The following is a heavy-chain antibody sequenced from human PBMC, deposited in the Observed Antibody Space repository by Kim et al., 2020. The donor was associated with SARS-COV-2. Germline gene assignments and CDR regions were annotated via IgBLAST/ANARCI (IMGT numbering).Heavy chain of an antibody. CDR3: GVEVVTTVSYYGMDV. CDR1: GGTFSSYA. J-gene: IGHJ6*02. V-gene: IGHV1-69*13. CDR2: IIPIFGTA. Sequence: SVKVSCKASGGTFSSYAISWVRQAPGQGLEWMGGIIPIFGTANYAQKFQGRVTITADESTSTAYMELSSLRSEDTAVYYCGVEVVTTVSYYGMDVWGQGTTVTVSS. D-gene: IGHD4-17*01.